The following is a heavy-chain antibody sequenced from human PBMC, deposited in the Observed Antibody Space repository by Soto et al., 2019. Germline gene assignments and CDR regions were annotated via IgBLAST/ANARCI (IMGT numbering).Heavy chain of an antibody. CDR1: GYSFTSYW. Sequence: GESLKISCKGSGYSFTSYWISWVRQMPGRGLEWMGRIDPSDSYTNYSPSFQGHVTISADKSISTAYLQWSSLKASDTAMYYCARLRVAVAAPDAFDIWGQGTMVTVSS. CDR3: ARLRVAVAAPDAFDI. V-gene: IGHV5-10-1*01. D-gene: IGHD6-19*01. CDR2: IDPSDSYT. J-gene: IGHJ3*02.